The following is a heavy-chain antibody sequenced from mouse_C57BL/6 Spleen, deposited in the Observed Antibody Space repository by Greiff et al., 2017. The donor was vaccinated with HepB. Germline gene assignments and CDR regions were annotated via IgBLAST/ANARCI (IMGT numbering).Heavy chain of an antibody. J-gene: IGHJ2*01. Sequence: EVMLVESEGGLVQPGSSMKLSCTASGFTFSDYYMAWVRQVPEKGLEWVANINYDGSSTYYLDSLKSRFIISRDNAKNILYLQMSSLKSEDTATYYCARETAQAHFDYWGQGTTLTVSS. CDR3: ARETAQAHFDY. CDR1: GFTFSDYY. D-gene: IGHD3-2*02. V-gene: IGHV5-16*01. CDR2: INYDGSST.